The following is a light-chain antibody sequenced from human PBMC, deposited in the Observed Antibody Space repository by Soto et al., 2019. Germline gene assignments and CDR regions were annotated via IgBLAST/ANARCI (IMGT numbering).Light chain of an antibody. Sequence: EIVLTQSPDTLSLSPGERATFSCRASQSVSSSYLAWYQQKPGQAPRLLIYGASSRATGIPDRFSGSGSGTDFTLTISRLEPEDLAVYYCQQYGSSRFTFGPGTKVDIK. V-gene: IGKV3-20*01. J-gene: IGKJ3*01. CDR3: QQYGSSRFT. CDR2: GAS. CDR1: QSVSSSY.